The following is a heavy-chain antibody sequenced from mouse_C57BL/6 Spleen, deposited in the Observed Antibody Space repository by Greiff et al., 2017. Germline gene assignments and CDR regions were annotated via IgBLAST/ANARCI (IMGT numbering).Heavy chain of an antibody. V-gene: IGHV1-18*01. CDR1: GYTFTDYN. D-gene: IGHD2-1*01. CDR3: ARSGYGNVRYAMDY. J-gene: IGHJ4*01. Sequence: VQLKQSGPELVKPGASVKIPCKASGYTFTDYNMDWVKQSHGKSLEWIGDINPNNGGTIYNQKFKGKATLTVDKSSSTAYMELRSLTSEDTAVYYCARSGYGNVRYAMDYWGQGTSVTVSS. CDR2: INPNNGGT.